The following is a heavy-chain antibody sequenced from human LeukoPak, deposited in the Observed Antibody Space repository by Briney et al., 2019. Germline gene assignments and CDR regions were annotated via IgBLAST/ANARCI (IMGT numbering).Heavy chain of an antibody. V-gene: IGHV3-30-3*01. CDR2: ISYDGSNK. Sequence: GSLRLSCAASGFTFSSFAMHWVRQAPGKGLEWVAVISYDGSNKYYADSVKGRFTISRDNSKNTLYLQMNSLRAEDTAVYYCARDLAATQWYFDYWGQGTLVTVSS. J-gene: IGHJ4*02. D-gene: IGHD6-13*01. CDR3: ARDLAATQWYFDY. CDR1: GFTFSSFA.